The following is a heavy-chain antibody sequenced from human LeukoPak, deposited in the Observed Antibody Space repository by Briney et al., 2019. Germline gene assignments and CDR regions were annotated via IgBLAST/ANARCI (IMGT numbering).Heavy chain of an antibody. CDR3: ASTGYDFWSGYPSGP. CDR2: ISAYNGNT. CDR1: GYTFTSYG. J-gene: IGHJ5*02. Sequence: ASVKVSCKASGYTFTSYGISWVRQAPGQGLEWMGWISAYNGNTNYAQKLQGRVTMTTDTPTSTAYMELRSLRSDDTAVYYCASTGYDFWSGYPSGPWGQGTLVTVSS. V-gene: IGHV1-18*01. D-gene: IGHD3-3*01.